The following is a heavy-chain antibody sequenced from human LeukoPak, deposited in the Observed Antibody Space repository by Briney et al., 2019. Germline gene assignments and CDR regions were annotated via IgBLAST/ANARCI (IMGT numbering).Heavy chain of an antibody. Sequence: SVKVSCKASGGTFSSYAISWVRQAPGQGLEWMGGIIPIFGTANYAQKFQGRVTITTDESTSTAYMELSSLRSEDTAVYYCARDLQGGDFWSGYYGDWGQGTLVTVSS. J-gene: IGHJ4*02. CDR3: ARDLQGGDFWSGYYGD. D-gene: IGHD3-3*01. V-gene: IGHV1-69*05. CDR1: GGTFSSYA. CDR2: IIPIFGTA.